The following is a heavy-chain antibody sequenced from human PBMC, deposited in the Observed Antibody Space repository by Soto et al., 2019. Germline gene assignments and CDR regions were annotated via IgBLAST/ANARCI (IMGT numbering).Heavy chain of an antibody. CDR1: GGSIRSGGYY. CDR3: ARAARRYYFDY. D-gene: IGHD6-6*01. Sequence: SETLSLTCTVSGGSIRSGGYYWSWIRQHPGKGLEWIGYIYYSGSTYYNPSLKSRVTISVDTSKNQFSLKLSSVTAADTAVYYCARAARRYYFDYWGQGTLVTSPQ. J-gene: IGHJ4*02. V-gene: IGHV4-31*03. CDR2: IYYSGST.